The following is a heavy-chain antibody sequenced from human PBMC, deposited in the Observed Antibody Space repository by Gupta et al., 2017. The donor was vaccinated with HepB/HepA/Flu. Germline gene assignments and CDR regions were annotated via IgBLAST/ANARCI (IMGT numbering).Heavy chain of an antibody. V-gene: IGHV4-39*01. CDR1: GGSISSSSYY. J-gene: IGHJ4*02. Sequence: QLQLQESGPGLVKPSETLSLTCTVSGGSISSSSYYWGWIRQPPGKGLEWIGSIYYSGSTYYNPSLKSRVTISVDTSKNQFSLKLSSVTAADTAVYYCASEDYDYVWGSSPQNYWGQGTLVTVSS. CDR3: ASEDYDYVWGSSPQNY. CDR2: IYYSGST. D-gene: IGHD3-16*01.